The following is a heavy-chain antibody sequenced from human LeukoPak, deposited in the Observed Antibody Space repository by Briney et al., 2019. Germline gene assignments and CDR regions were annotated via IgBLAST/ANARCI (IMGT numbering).Heavy chain of an antibody. J-gene: IGHJ4*02. Sequence: PGGSLRLSCAASGFIFSSYEMNWIRQAPGKGLEWVGRTRKKTNSYTTEYAASVKGRFTISRDDSKNSLYLQMNSLKAEDTAVYYCTRVVLVGTTYSYFDYWGQGTLVTVSS. CDR2: TRKKTNSYTT. V-gene: IGHV3-72*01. CDR1: GFIFSSYE. D-gene: IGHD1-26*01. CDR3: TRVVLVGTTYSYFDY.